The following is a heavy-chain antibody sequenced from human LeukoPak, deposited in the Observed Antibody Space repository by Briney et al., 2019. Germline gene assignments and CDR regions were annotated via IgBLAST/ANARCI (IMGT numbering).Heavy chain of an antibody. CDR1: GDSISSNRW. D-gene: IGHD6-19*01. V-gene: IGHV4-4*02. CDR2: FFHSGRT. Sequence: SETQSLTCAVSGDSISSNRWWSWVRQPPGKGPEWIGEFFHSGRTNYNPSLKSRVTISVDKSKNQFSLKMTSVTAADTAVYYCACHSGWSGPSEWGQGTLVTVSS. CDR3: ACHSGWSGPSE. J-gene: IGHJ4*02.